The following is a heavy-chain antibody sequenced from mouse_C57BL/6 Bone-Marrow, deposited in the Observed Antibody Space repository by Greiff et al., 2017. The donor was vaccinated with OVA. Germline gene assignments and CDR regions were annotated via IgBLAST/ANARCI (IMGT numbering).Heavy chain of an antibody. CDR1: GFTFTNYY. V-gene: IGHV7-3*01. CDR3: ARYKGRVAVDYFDY. CDR2: IRNKPNGSTT. D-gene: IGHD1-1*01. J-gene: IGHJ2*01. Sequence: EVKLMESGGGLVQPGDSLSLSCAASGFTFTNYYMSWVRQPPGTALEWLAFIRNKPNGSTTEYSASVQGRFTISRDNSQSILYLQMNALRAEDSATYYCARYKGRVAVDYFDYWGQGTALTVSS.